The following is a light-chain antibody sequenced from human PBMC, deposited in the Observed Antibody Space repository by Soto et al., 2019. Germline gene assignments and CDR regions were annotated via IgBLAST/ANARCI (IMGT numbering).Light chain of an antibody. V-gene: IGKV3-15*01. Sequence: PGERATLSCRASQSVSSNLAWYQQKPGQAPRLLIYGASTRATGIPARFSGSGSGTEFTLTISSLQSEDFAVYYCQQYNNWPQTFGQGAKVDIK. CDR1: QSVSSN. CDR2: GAS. J-gene: IGKJ1*01. CDR3: QQYNNWPQT.